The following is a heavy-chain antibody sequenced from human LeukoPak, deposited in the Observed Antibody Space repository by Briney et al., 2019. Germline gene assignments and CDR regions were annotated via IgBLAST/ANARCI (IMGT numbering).Heavy chain of an antibody. CDR3: ARSSRGLGYDFPFDC. CDR2: IYYSGST. Sequence: PSETLSLTCTVSGGSISTYYWTWIRQPPGKGLEWMGYIYYSGSTKYNPSLKSRVSISVDTSKNQFSLKLSSVTAADTAVYFCARSSRGLGYDFPFDCWGQGTLVTVSS. CDR1: GGSISTYY. J-gene: IGHJ4*02. D-gene: IGHD3-3*01. V-gene: IGHV4-59*01.